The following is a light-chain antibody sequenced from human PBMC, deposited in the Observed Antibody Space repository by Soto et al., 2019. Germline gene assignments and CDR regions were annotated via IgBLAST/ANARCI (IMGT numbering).Light chain of an antibody. CDR3: QQAHSFPFT. J-gene: IGKJ2*01. CDR1: QAISSW. V-gene: IGKV1-12*01. Sequence: DIQMTQSPSSVSASVGDRVTITCRASQAISSWLTWYQQKPGKAPKLLIFAASSLQSGVPSRFSGSGSGTDFTLIINNLQPEDFATYYCQQAHSFPFTFGQGTRLEIK. CDR2: AAS.